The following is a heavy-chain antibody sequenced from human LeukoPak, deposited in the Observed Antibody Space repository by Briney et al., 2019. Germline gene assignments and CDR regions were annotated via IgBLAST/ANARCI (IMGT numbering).Heavy chain of an antibody. J-gene: IGHJ4*02. CDR2: ISWNSGSI. Sequence: PGGSLRLSCAASGFTFDDYAMHWVRQAPGKGLEWVSGISWNSGSIGYADSVKGRFTISRDNAKNSLYLQMNSLRAEDTALYYCAKAQGYSSSWYYFDYWGQGTLVTVSS. CDR3: AKAQGYSSSWYYFDY. D-gene: IGHD6-13*01. V-gene: IGHV3-9*01. CDR1: GFTFDDYA.